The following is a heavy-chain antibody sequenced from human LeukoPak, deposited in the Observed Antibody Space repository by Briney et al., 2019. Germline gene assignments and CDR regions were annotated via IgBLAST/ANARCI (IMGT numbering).Heavy chain of an antibody. CDR1: GYSTSSGYY. CDR2: IYHSGST. J-gene: IGHJ4*02. D-gene: IGHD3-9*01. Sequence: PSETLSLTCAVSGYSTSSGYYWGWIRQPPGKGLEGIVSIYHSGSTYYNPSLKSRVTISVDTSKNQFSLKLSSVTAADTAVYYCTSLYRGDIWTWGQGTLVTVSS. V-gene: IGHV4-38-2*01. CDR3: TSLYRGDIWT.